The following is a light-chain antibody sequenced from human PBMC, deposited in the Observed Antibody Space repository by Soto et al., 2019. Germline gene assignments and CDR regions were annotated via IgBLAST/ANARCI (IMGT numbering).Light chain of an antibody. V-gene: IGKV1-8*01. J-gene: IGKJ1*01. Sequence: AIRMTQSPSSLSASTGDRVTITCRASQGISSYLAWYQQKPGKAPKLLIYAASTLQSGVPSRFSSSGSGTDFTLTISCLQSEDLATYCCQQYYSYAWTFGQGTKVEIK. CDR3: QQYYSYAWT. CDR1: QGISSY. CDR2: AAS.